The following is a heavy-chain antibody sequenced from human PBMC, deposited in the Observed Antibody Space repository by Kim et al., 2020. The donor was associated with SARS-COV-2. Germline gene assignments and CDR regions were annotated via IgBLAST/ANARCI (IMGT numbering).Heavy chain of an antibody. CDR2: IDGDSRV. D-gene: IGHD4-4*01. Sequence: GESLKISCQGSGYSFTTYWITWVRQTPGKGLEWMGRIDGDSRVNYSPSFEGHVTMSVDKTVNTAYLQWNSLKASDTAIYYCARHTHDYRGNWFDPWGQGTPVTVSS. CDR3: ARHTHDYRGNWFDP. CDR1: GYSFTTYW. J-gene: IGHJ5*02. V-gene: IGHV5-10-1*01.